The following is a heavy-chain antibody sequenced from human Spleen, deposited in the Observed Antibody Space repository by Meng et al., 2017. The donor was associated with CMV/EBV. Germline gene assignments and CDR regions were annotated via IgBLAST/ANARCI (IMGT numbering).Heavy chain of an antibody. V-gene: IGHV3-13*01. CDR2: IGTAGDI. CDR1: GFTFSSYD. J-gene: IGHJ4*02. CDR3: AKDLIEVAVVPAAIGY. D-gene: IGHD2-2*01. Sequence: GESLKISCAASGFTFSSYDMHWVRQATGKGLEWVSGIGTAGDIYYADSVKGRFTISRDNSKNTLYLQMNSLRAEDTAVYYCAKDLIEVAVVPAAIGYWGQGTLVTVSS.